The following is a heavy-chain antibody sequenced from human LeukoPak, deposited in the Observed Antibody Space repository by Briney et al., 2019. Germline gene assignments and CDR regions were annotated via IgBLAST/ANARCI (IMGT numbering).Heavy chain of an antibody. CDR2: INSDGSST. CDR1: GFTFSSYW. V-gene: IGHV3-74*01. Sequence: PGGSLRLSCAASGFTFSSYWMHWARQAPGKGLVWVSRINSDGSSTSYADSVKGRFTISRDNAKNTLYLQMNSLRAEDTAVYYCARDVDTAMVDYWGQGTLVTVSS. J-gene: IGHJ4*02. CDR3: ARDVDTAMVDY. D-gene: IGHD5-18*01.